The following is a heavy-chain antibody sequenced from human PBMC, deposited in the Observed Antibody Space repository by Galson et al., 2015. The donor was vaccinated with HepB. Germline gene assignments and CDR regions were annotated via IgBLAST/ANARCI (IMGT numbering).Heavy chain of an antibody. CDR1: GFTFSSYG. CDR3: AKGGGYSWGVGVSWRT. CDR2: ISYDGSNI. J-gene: IGHJ4*02. V-gene: IGHV3-30*18. Sequence: SLRLSCAASGFTFSSYGMHWVRQAPGKGLEWVAIISYDGSNIYYADSVKGRFTISRDNSKNTLYLQMNSLRAEDTAVYYCAKGGGYSWGVGVSWRTWGQGTLVTVSS. D-gene: IGHD2-15*01.